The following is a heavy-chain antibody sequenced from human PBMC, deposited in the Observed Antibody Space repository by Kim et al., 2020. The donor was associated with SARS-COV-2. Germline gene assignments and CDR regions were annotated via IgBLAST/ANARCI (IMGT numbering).Heavy chain of an antibody. CDR1: GYTFTGYY. D-gene: IGHD1-1*01. J-gene: IGHJ6*02. Sequence: ASVKVSCKASGYTFTGYYMHWVRQAPGQGLEWMGWINPNSGGTNYAQKFQGWVTMTRDTSISTAYMELSRLRSDDTAVYYCARDERRVREHNYYYYGMDVWGQGTTVTVSS. CDR2: INPNSGGT. V-gene: IGHV1-2*04. CDR3: ARDERRVREHNYYYYGMDV.